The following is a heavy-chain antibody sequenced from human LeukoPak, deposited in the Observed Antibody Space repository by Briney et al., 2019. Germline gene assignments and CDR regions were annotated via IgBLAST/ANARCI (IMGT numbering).Heavy chain of an antibody. D-gene: IGHD3-22*01. CDR2: ISGDGGST. CDR3: AKDTLIYYYDGSGYSRPNYYYYGMDV. V-gene: IGHV3-43*02. Sequence: GGSLRLSCAASGFTFDDYAMHWVRQAPGKGLEWVSLISGDGGSTYYADSVKGRFTISRDNSKNSLYLQMNSLRTEDTALYYCAKDTLIYYYDGSGYSRPNYYYYGMDVWGQGTTVTVSS. J-gene: IGHJ6*02. CDR1: GFTFDDYA.